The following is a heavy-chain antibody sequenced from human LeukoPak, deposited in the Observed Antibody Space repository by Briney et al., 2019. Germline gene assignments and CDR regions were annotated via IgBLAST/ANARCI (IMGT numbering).Heavy chain of an antibody. CDR1: GGSISSGGYY. CDR3: ARAGDTIFGVVIRPETRFDP. V-gene: IGHV4-30-2*01. J-gene: IGHJ5*02. CDR2: IYHSGST. D-gene: IGHD3-3*01. Sequence: SETLSLTCTVSGGSISSGGYYWGWIRQPPGKGLEWIGYIYHSGSTYYNPSLKSRVTISVDRSKNQFSLKLSSVTAADTAVYYCARAGDTIFGVVIRPETRFDPWGQGTLVTVSS.